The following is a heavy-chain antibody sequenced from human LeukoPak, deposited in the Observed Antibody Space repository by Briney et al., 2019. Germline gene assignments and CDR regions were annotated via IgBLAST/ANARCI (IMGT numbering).Heavy chain of an antibody. J-gene: IGHJ4*02. CDR3: ASPPGAGAGLEYIAS. V-gene: IGHV7-4-1*02. Sequence: ASVKVSCKASRYTVTTYAMNWVRQAPGQGLEWMGWINTNTGNPTYAQGFTGRFVFSVDTSVSTAYLQISSLKVEDTAVYYCASPPGAGAGLEYIASWGQGTLVTVSS. D-gene: IGHD6-19*01. CDR1: RYTVTTYA. CDR2: INTNTGNP.